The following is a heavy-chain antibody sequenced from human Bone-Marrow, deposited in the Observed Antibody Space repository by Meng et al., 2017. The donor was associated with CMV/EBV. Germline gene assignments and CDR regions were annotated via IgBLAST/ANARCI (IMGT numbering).Heavy chain of an antibody. CDR3: ARGGAGTDGMDV. CDR1: GFTFGDYA. J-gene: IGHJ6*02. V-gene: IGHV3-21*01. CDR2: ISSSSSYI. Sequence: GESLKISCTASGFTFGDYAMSWVRQAPGKGLEWVSSISSSSSYIYYADSVKGRFTISRDNAKNSLYLQMNSLRAEDTAVYYCARGGAGTDGMDVWGQGTTVTVSS. D-gene: IGHD6-13*01.